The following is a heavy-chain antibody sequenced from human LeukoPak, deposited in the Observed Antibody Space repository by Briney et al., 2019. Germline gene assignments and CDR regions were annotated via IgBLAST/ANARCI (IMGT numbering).Heavy chain of an antibody. J-gene: IGHJ6*03. CDR1: GYTFTSYD. V-gene: IGHV1-8*01. CDR3: ARRTTRYYYYYYYMDV. Sequence: ASVKVSCKASGYTFTSYDINWVRQATGQGLEWMGWMNPNSGNTGYAQKFQGRVTMTRNTSISTAYMELSSLRSEDTAVYYCARRTTRYYYYYYYMDVWGKGTTVTVPS. D-gene: IGHD2-2*01. CDR2: MNPNSGNT.